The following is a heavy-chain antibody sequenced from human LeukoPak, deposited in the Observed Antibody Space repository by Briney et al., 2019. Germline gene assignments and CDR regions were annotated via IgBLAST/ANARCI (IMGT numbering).Heavy chain of an antibody. CDR3: ARGPAYCGSTRCYAGGYFDY. J-gene: IGHJ4*02. CDR1: GFTFRSYN. Sequence: GGSLRLSCAASGFTFRSYNMNWVRQAPGKGLEWVSSISSSSSYIYYADSVKGRFTISRDNSKNTLFLQMNSLRAEDTAVYYCARGPAYCGSTRCYAGGYFDYWGQGTLVTVSS. CDR2: ISSSSSYI. D-gene: IGHD2-2*01. V-gene: IGHV3-21*01.